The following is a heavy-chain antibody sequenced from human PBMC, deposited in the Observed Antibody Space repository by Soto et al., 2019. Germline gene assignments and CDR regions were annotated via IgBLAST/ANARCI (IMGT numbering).Heavy chain of an antibody. CDR2: ISYDGSNK. V-gene: IGHV3-30*03. D-gene: IGHD6-19*01. Sequence: QVQLVESGGGVVQPGRSLRLSCAASGFTFSSYAMHWVRQAPGKGLEWVALISYDGSNKYYADSVKGRFTISRDNSKNTVYMEMNSLRPEDTAVYYCARVEAVADTWWYFDLWGRGTLVTVAS. J-gene: IGHJ2*01. CDR3: ARVEAVADTWWYFDL. CDR1: GFTFSSYA.